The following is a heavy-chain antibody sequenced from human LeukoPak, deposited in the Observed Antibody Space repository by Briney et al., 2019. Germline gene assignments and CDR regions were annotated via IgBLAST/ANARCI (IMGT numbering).Heavy chain of an antibody. D-gene: IGHD1-26*01. CDR1: GFTFSSYS. CDR2: ISSSSSYI. J-gene: IGHJ4*02. CDR3: ARAILVGATFPPSH. V-gene: IGHV3-21*01. Sequence: GGSPRLSCAASGFTFSSYSMNWVRQAPGKGLEWVSSISSSSSYIYYADSVKGRFTISRDNAKNSLYLQMNSLRAEDTAVYYCARAILVGATFPPSHWGQGTLVTVSS.